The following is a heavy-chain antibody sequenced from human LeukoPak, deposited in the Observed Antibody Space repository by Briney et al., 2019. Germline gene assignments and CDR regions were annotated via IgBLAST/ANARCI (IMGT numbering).Heavy chain of an antibody. CDR2: INPNSGGT. D-gene: IGHD1-26*01. Sequence: ASVKVSRKASGYTFTGYYMHWVRQAPGQGLEWMGWINPNSGGTNYAQKFQGRVTMTRDTSISTAYMELSGLRSDDTAVYYCAREGGSYFVGGGYWGQGTLVTVSS. V-gene: IGHV1-2*02. J-gene: IGHJ4*02. CDR3: AREGGSYFVGGGY. CDR1: GYTFTGYY.